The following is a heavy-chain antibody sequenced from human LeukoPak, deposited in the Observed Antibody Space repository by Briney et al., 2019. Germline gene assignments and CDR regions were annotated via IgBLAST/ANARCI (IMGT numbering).Heavy chain of an antibody. CDR3: AKDPSSGEYYYYYMDV. V-gene: IGHV3-23*01. Sequence: GGSLRLSCAASGFTFSSYGMSWVRQAPGKGLEWVSAISGSGGSTYYADSVKGRFTTSRDNSKNTLYLQMNSLRAEDTAVYYCAKDPSSGEYYYYYMDVWGKGTTVTISS. CDR1: GFTFSSYG. D-gene: IGHD3-3*01. J-gene: IGHJ6*03. CDR2: ISGSGGST.